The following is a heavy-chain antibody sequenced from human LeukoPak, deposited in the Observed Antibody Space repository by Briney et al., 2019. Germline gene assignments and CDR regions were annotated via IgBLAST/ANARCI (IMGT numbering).Heavy chain of an antibody. CDR2: VYYGRSP. D-gene: IGHD6-25*01. Sequence: PSETLSLTCTVSGDSISRSTYYWAWIRQPPGKGLEWIGSVYYGRSPYFNPSLESRVTISVDTSKNHFSLKVSSVTAADTAVYYCARSSGTGTFSYWGQGTLVTVSS. CDR1: GDSISRSTYY. V-gene: IGHV4-39*02. CDR3: ARSSGTGTFSY. J-gene: IGHJ4*02.